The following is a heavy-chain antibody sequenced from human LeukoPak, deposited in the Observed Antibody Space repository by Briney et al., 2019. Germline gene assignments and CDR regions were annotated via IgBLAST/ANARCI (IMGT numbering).Heavy chain of an antibody. D-gene: IGHD3-10*01. CDR3: ARVTESYGSGRRHNYYYYYMDV. J-gene: IGHJ6*03. Sequence: SETLSLTCTISGASIDSYYWSWLRQPPGKGLEWIGYIYYSGTTNYNPSLKRRVTISVDTSKNQFSLKLSSVTAADTAVYYCARVTESYGSGRRHNYYYYYMDVWGKGTTVTISS. V-gene: IGHV4-59*01. CDR2: IYYSGTT. CDR1: GASIDSYY.